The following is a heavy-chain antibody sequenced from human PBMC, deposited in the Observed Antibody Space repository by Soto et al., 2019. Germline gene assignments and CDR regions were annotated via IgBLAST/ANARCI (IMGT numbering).Heavy chain of an antibody. V-gene: IGHV3-21*01. J-gene: IGHJ4*02. CDR3: AREAPASLQFDY. CDR1: GITFSSYS. CDR2: ISSSSSYI. Sequence: EVQLVESGGGLVKPGGSLRLSCAASGITFSSYSMNWVRQAPGKGLEWVSSISSSSSYIYYADSVKGRFTISRDNAKNSLYLQMNSLRAEDTAVYYCAREAPASLQFDYWGQGTLVTVSS.